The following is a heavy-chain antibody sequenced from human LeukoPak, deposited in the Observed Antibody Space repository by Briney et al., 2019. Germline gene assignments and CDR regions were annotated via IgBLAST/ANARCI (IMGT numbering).Heavy chain of an antibody. J-gene: IGHJ5*02. Sequence: SVKVSCKASGGTFSSYAISWVRQAPGQGLEWMGGIIPIFGTANYAQKFQGRITITADESTSTAYMELSSLRSEDTAVYYCARAADCSGGSCYLNWFDPWGQGTLVTVSS. CDR1: GGTFSSYA. CDR2: IIPIFGTA. CDR3: ARAADCSGGSCYLNWFDP. V-gene: IGHV1-69*01. D-gene: IGHD2-15*01.